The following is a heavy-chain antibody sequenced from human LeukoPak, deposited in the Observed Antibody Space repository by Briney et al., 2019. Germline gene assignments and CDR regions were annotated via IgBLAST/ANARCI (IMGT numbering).Heavy chain of an antibody. V-gene: IGHV4-34*01. CDR1: GGSFSGYY. J-gene: IGHJ4*02. CDR3: ARDDYCGSGSYYNVFTSFDY. Sequence: SETLSLTCAVYGGSFSGYYWSWIRQPPGKGLEWIGEINHSGSTNYNPSLKSRVTISVDTSKNQFSLKLSSVTAADTAVYYCARDDYCGSGSYYNVFTSFDYWGQGTLVTVSS. D-gene: IGHD3-10*01. CDR2: INHSGST.